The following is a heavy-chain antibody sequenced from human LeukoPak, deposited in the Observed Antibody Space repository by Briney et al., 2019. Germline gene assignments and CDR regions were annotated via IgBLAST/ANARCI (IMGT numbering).Heavy chain of an antibody. D-gene: IGHD3-10*01. V-gene: IGHV3-21*01. CDR3: AKGVRGVIGRVDY. J-gene: IGHJ4*02. Sequence: GGSLRLSCAASGFTFSSYSMNWVRQAPGKGLEWVSSISSSSYIYYADSVKGRFTISRDNAKNSLYLQMNSLRAEDTAVYYCAKGVRGVIGRVDYWGQGTLVTVSS. CDR1: GFTFSSYS. CDR2: ISSSSYI.